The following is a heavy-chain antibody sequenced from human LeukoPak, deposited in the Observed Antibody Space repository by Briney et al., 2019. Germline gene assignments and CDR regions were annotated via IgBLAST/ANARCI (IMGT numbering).Heavy chain of an antibody. J-gene: IGHJ3*02. CDR2: IYYSGST. CDR3: AREGQGGDILTGYSDAFDI. Sequence: PSETLSLTCTVSGGSISSCYWSWIRQPPGKGLEWIGYIYYSGSTNYNPSLKSRVTISVDTSKNQFSLKLSSVTAADTAVYYCAREGQGGDILTGYSDAFDIWGQGTMVTVSS. D-gene: IGHD3-9*01. CDR1: GGSISSCY. V-gene: IGHV4-59*01.